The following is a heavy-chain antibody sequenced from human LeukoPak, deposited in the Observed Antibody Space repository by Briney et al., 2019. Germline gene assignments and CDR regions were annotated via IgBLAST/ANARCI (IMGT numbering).Heavy chain of an antibody. D-gene: IGHD3-22*01. Sequence: PGGSLRLSCAASGFTFTNAWMTWVRQAPGEGLEWIVRIKSKTDGGTTDYAAPMKGRFIISRDDSKTMLYLDMNSLKTEDTAMYYCTTARRYYDSSGFYPFDCWGQGTLVTVSS. CDR3: TTARRYYDSSGFYPFDC. CDR1: GFTFTNAW. J-gene: IGHJ4*02. V-gene: IGHV3-15*01. CDR2: IKSKTDGGTT.